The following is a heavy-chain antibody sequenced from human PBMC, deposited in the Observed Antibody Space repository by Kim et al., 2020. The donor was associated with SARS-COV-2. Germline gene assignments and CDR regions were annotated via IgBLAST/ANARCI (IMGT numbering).Heavy chain of an antibody. V-gene: IGHV4-59*01. J-gene: IGHJ1*01. CDR1: GGSISSYY. CDR3: ARPYYDILTGYYPEYFQH. Sequence: SETLSLTCTVSGGSISSYYWSWIRQPPGKGLEWIGYIYYSGSTKYNPSLKSRVHISVDTSRNQFALKLSSVTTADTAVYYCARPYYDILTGYYPEYFQHWGQGTLVTVSS. D-gene: IGHD3-9*01. CDR2: IYYSGST.